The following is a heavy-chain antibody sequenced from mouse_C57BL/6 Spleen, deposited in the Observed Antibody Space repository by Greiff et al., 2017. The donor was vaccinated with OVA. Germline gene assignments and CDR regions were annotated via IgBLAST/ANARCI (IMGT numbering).Heavy chain of an antibody. CDR2: IYPGDGDT. V-gene: IGHV1-82*01. Sequence: QVQLQQSGPELVKPGASVKISCKASGYAFSSSWMNWVKQRPGKGLEWIGRIYPGDGDTNYNGKFKGKATLTADKSSSTAYMQLSSLTSEDSAVYFCAKWYDYDLDYWGQGTTLTVSS. D-gene: IGHD2-4*01. J-gene: IGHJ2*01. CDR1: GYAFSSSW. CDR3: AKWYDYDLDY.